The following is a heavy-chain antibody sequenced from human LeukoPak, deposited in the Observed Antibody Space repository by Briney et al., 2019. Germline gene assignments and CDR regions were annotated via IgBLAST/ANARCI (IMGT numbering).Heavy chain of an antibody. V-gene: IGHV3-23*01. D-gene: IGHD6-13*01. CDR1: GITFSSYA. Sequence: PGGSLRLSCAASGITFSSYAMSWVRQAPGKGLEWVSAISGGGVSTYYADSVKGRFTISRDNSKNTLYLQMNSLIGEDTAVYYCARRGSRWYFDSWGQGTLVTVSS. CDR3: ARRGSRWYFDS. CDR2: ISGGGVST. J-gene: IGHJ4*02.